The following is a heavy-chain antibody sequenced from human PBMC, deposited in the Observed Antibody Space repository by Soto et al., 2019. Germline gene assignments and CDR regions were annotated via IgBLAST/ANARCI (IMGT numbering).Heavy chain of an antibody. CDR3: ARANGDYEGGYYYYYGMDV. V-gene: IGHV1-69*01. CDR1: GGTFSSYA. CDR2: IIPIFGTA. J-gene: IGHJ6*02. D-gene: IGHD4-17*01. Sequence: QVQLVQSGAEVKKPGSSVKVSCKASGGTFSSYAISWVRQAPGQGLEWMGGIIPIFGTANYAQKFQGRVTITADESTRTAYMALSSLRSEDTAVYYCARANGDYEGGYYYYYGMDVWGQGTTVTVSS.